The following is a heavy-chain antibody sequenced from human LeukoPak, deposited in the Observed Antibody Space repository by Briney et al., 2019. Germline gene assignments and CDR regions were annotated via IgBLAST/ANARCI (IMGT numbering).Heavy chain of an antibody. D-gene: IGHD3-3*01. CDR2: ISHSGTT. Sequence: PSETLSLTCSVSGNSKSSVYSWGWIRQAPGKGLEWIGSISHSGTTAYNPSLKSRGTISVDTSKNQFSLNLRSVTAADTVVYYCAKLSPTTLYDSRGWFDPWGQGTLVTVSS. CDR1: GNSKSSVYS. CDR3: AKLSPTTLYDSRGWFDP. J-gene: IGHJ5*02. V-gene: IGHV4-38-2*02.